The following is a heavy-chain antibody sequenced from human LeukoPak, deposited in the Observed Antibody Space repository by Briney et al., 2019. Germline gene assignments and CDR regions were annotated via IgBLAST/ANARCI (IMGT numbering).Heavy chain of an antibody. D-gene: IGHD3-3*01. J-gene: IGHJ6*03. Sequence: SETLSLTCPVSGGSISRYYWSWIWQSAGMGLEWIGRIYTIESTNYKYSLKTRVTMSGDTYENLFSLRLSSVTAADMAVYYCAREVSGIDFWRSYYNYYYYYMDVWGKGTAVTVS. V-gene: IGHV4-4*07. CDR2: IYTIEST. CDR3: AREVSGIDFWRSYYNYYYYYMDV. CDR1: GGSISRYY.